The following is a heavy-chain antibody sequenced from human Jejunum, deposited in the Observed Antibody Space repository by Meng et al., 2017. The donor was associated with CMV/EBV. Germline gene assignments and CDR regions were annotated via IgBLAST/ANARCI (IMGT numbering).Heavy chain of an antibody. D-gene: IGHD5-12*01. CDR3: ARAGKYTGYDFRYFDF. V-gene: IGHV1-18*04. J-gene: IGHJ4*02. Sequence: YTFINYAISWVRQAPEQGLEWMGWISIYNGDTSYARKFQDRVSMTRDTSTSTTYMELWSLTSDDTAVYYCARAGKYTGYDFRYFDFWGQGTLVTVSS. CDR2: ISIYNGDT. CDR1: YTFINYA.